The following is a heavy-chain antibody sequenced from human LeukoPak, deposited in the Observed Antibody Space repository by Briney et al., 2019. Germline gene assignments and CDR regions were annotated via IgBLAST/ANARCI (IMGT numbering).Heavy chain of an antibody. CDR1: GYSFXSXX. CDR3: ARPNNYGGNSGLGY. CDR2: IYPGDSDT. D-gene: IGHD4-23*01. V-gene: IGHV5-51*01. Sequence: KISXXGSGYSFXSXXIGWVRQLPGKGLEWMGIIYPGDSDTRYSPSFQGQVTISAHNSIRTAYLKWSTLKASDTAMYYCARPNNYGGNSGLGYWGXXXXXXXSS. J-gene: IGHJ4*02.